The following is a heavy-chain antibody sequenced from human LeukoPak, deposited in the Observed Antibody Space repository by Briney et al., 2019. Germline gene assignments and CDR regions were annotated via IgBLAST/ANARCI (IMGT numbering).Heavy chain of an antibody. J-gene: IGHJ4*02. CDR1: GYTFTGYY. Sequence: ASVKVSCKASGYTFTGYYMHWVRQAPGQGLEWMGWINPNSGGTNYAQKFQGRVTMTRDTSISTAYMELSRLRSDDTAVYYCARDRNYLYGSGSYYSWGQGTLVTVSS. CDR2: INPNSGGT. D-gene: IGHD3-10*01. V-gene: IGHV1-2*02. CDR3: ARDRNYLYGSGSYYS.